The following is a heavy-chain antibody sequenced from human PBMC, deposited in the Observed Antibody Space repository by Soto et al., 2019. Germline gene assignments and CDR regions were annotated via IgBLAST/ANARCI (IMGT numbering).Heavy chain of an antibody. CDR2: INHSGST. CDR3: ARLKMTTVTTSLDY. D-gene: IGHD4-17*01. V-gene: IGHV4-34*01. J-gene: IGHJ4*02. CDR1: GGSFSGYY. Sequence: SETLSLTCAVYGGSFSGYYWSWIRQPPGKGLEWIGEINHSGSTNYNPSLKSRVTISVDTSKNQFSLKLSSVTAADTAVYYCARLKMTTVTTSLDYWGQGTLVTVSS.